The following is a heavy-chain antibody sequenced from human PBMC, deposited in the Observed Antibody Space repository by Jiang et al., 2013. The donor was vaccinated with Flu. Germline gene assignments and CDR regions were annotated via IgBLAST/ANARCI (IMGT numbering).Heavy chain of an antibody. V-gene: IGHV4-59*08. CDR1: GDSIRPFY. J-gene: IGHJ4*02. Sequence: LLKPSETLSLTCTVSGDSIRPFYWSWIRQPPGKGLEWIGYIFYSGSTNYNPSLRSRVTVSVDTSKNQFSLRLTSVTAADTAVYYCARSGGSGYYSYFDSWGQGTLVTVSS. D-gene: IGHD3-22*01. CDR2: IFYSGST. CDR3: ARSGGSGYYSYFDS.